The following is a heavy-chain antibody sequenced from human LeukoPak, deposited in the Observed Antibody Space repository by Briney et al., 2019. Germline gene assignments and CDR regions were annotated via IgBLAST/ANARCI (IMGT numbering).Heavy chain of an antibody. CDR2: INHSGST. D-gene: IGHD3-22*01. CDR3: ARGKYYYDSSGYYCPFFDY. V-gene: IGHV4-34*01. CDR1: GGSFSGYY. Sequence: PSETLSLTCAVYGGSFSGYYWSWIRQPPGKGLEWIGEINHSGSTNYNPSLKSRVTISVDTSKNQFSLKLSSVTAADTAVYYCARGKYYYDSSGYYCPFFDYWGQGTLVTVSS. J-gene: IGHJ4*02.